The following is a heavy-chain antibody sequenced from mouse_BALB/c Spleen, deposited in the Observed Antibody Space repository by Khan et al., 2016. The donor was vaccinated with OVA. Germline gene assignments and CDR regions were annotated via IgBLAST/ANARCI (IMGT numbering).Heavy chain of an antibody. V-gene: IGHV9-3-1*01. D-gene: IGHD2-14*01. Sequence: QIQLVQSGPELKKPGETVKTSSKPSGYTFKTNGMNWVNRPQGKVLKWMAWLNTNIGDQIYAGDFKGRFAFSLETSASTAYVQINNLKNEDTATYFCARVGYNGTMDYWGQGTSVTVSS. CDR2: LNTNIGDQ. J-gene: IGHJ4*01. CDR3: ARVGYNGTMDY. CDR1: GYTFKTNG.